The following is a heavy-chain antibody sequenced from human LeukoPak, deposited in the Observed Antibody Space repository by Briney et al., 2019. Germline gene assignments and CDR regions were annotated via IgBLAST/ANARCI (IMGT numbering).Heavy chain of an antibody. CDR1: GYSFTTYW. D-gene: IGHD3-10*01. CDR3: ARVYGSGSYYSPFHH. V-gene: IGHV5-51*01. Sequence: KTGESLKISCKGSGYSFTTYWIGWVRQMPGKGLEWMGIIYPGDSDTRYSPSFQGQVTISADKSISTAYLQWSSLKASDTAMYYCARVYGSGSYYSPFHHWGQGTLVTVSS. J-gene: IGHJ1*01. CDR2: IYPGDSDT.